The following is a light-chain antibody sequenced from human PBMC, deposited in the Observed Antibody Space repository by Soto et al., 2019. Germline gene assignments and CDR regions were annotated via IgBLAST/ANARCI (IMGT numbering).Light chain of an antibody. CDR1: SSDVGGYNY. CDR2: DVS. V-gene: IGLV2-14*01. J-gene: IGLJ2*01. CDR3: SSYTXXXXXVV. Sequence: QSALTQPASVSGSPGQSITISCTGTSSDVGGYNYVSWYQQHPGKAPKLMIYDVSNRPSGVSNRFSGSKSCNTASLTISGLQAEDEADYYCSSYTXXXXXVVFGXGT.